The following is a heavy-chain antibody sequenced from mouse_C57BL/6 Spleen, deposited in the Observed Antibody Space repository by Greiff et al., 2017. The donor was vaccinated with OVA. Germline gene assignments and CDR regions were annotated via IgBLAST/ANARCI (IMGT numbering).Heavy chain of an antibody. V-gene: IGHV1-82*01. CDR3: ARKTAQAYYFDY. CDR2: IYPGDGDT. D-gene: IGHD3-2*02. CDR1: GYAFSSSW. J-gene: IGHJ2*01. Sequence: VQLQESGPELVKPGASVKISCKASGYAFSSSWMNWVKQRPGKGLEWIGRIYPGDGDTNYNGKFKGKATLTADKSSSTAYMQLSSLPSEDSAVYFCARKTAQAYYFDYWGQGTTLTVSS.